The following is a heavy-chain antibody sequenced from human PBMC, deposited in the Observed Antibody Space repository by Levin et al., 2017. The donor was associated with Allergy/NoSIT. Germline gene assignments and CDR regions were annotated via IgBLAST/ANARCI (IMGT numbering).Heavy chain of an antibody. CDR1: GYTFTSYY. D-gene: IGHD2-2*01. Sequence: ASVTVSCKASGYTFTSYYMHWVRQAPGQGLEWMGIINPSGGSTSYAQKFQGRVTMTRDTSTSTVYMELSSLRSEDTAVYYCARDFSPVPAAQLAVVFPGVDPWGQGTLVTVSS. CDR3: ARDFSPVPAAQLAVVFPGVDP. V-gene: IGHV1-46*01. CDR2: INPSGGST. J-gene: IGHJ5*02.